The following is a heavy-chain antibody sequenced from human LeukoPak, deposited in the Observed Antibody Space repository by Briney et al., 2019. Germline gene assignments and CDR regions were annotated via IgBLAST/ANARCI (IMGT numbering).Heavy chain of an antibody. D-gene: IGHD1-1*01. CDR2: IIPILGIA. Sequence: ASVKVSCKASGGTFSSYAISWVRQAPGQGLEWMGRIIPILGIANYAQKFQGRVTITADKSTSTAYMELSSLRSEDTAVYYCARDVQLERNAGNDYWGQGTLVTVSS. J-gene: IGHJ4*02. CDR3: ARDVQLERNAGNDY. CDR1: GGTFSSYA. V-gene: IGHV1-69*04.